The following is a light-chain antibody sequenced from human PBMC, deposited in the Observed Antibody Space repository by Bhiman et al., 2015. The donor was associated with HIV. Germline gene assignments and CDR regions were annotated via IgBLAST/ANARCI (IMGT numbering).Light chain of an antibody. CDR2: DVS. Sequence: QSALTQPASVSGSPGQSITISCTGTSSDVGGYNYVSWCQQHPGKAPKLMIYDVSNRPSGIPDRFSGSKSGTSATLGITGLHTGDEADYFCATWDSSLSAMVFGGGTKLTVL. J-gene: IGLJ2*01. CDR3: ATWDSSLSAMV. V-gene: IGLV2-14*03. CDR1: SSDVGGYNY.